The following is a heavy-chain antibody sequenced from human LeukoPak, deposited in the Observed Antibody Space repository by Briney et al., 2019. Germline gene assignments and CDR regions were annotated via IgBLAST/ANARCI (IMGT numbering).Heavy chain of an antibody. CDR2: INHSGYT. CDR3: TRMTTGHDY. CDR1: GVSFNDYY. V-gene: IGHV4-34*01. D-gene: IGHD4-17*01. J-gene: IGHJ4*02. Sequence: PSQSLSLTCAVSGVSFNDYYWSWVRQTPGKGLEWIGEINHSGYTNDSPSLKSRVTLSIDTSRKQFSLNVRSVTVADTGIYYCTRMTTGHDYWGQGTLVT.